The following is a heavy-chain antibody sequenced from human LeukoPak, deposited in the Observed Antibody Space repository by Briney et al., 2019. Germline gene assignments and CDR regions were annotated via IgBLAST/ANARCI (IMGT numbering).Heavy chain of an antibody. CDR3: AKADYYYGSGSLYFDY. J-gene: IGHJ4*02. CDR2: ISGSGGST. V-gene: IGHV3-23*01. Sequence: GGSLRLSCAASGFTFSSYAMSWVRQAPGKGPEWVSGISGSGGSTYYADSVKGRFTISRDNSKNTLYLQMSSLRADETAVYYCAKADYYYGSGSLYFDYWGQGTLVTVSS. D-gene: IGHD3-10*01. CDR1: GFTFSSYA.